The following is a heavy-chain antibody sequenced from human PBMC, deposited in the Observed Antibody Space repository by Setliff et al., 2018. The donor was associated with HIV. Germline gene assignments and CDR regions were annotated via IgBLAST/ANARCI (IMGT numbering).Heavy chain of an antibody. Sequence: SSVKVSSKAPGLTEGSSAFRWVLQAPGQGLEWMGRVLPIFGTVSYAHKLQGRVTITADKATSTVYMEVTSLRSEDTAVYYCERGPERYSSDSNGYYYDYWGQGTLVTVSS. V-gene: IGHV1-69*06. CDR3: ERGPERYSSDSNGYYYDY. CDR2: VLPIFGTV. D-gene: IGHD3-22*01. CDR1: GLTEGSSA. J-gene: IGHJ4*02.